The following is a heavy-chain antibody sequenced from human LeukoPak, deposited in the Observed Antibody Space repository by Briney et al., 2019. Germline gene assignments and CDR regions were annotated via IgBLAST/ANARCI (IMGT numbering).Heavy chain of an antibody. CDR1: GYTFTGYY. CDR2: INPNSGGT. CDR3: ARDGGSGSDAFDI. Sequence: ASVKVSCKASGYTFTGYYMHWVRQAPGQGLEWMGWINPNSGGTNYAQKFQGRVTTTRDTSISTAYMELRSLRSDDTAVYYCARDGGSGSDAFDIWGQGTMVTVSS. V-gene: IGHV1-2*02. D-gene: IGHD3-10*01. J-gene: IGHJ3*02.